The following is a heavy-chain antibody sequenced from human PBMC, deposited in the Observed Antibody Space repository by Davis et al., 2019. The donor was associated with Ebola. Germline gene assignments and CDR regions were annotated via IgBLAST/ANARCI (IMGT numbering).Heavy chain of an antibody. J-gene: IGHJ4*02. V-gene: IGHV4-61*01. CDR1: GGSVSSGSYY. Sequence: PSETLSLTCTVSGGSVSSGSYYWSWIRQPPGKGLEWIGYIYYSGSTNYNPSLKSRVTISVDTSKNQFSLKLSSVTAADTAVYYCAREVVVAATRSFDYWGQGTLVTVSS. CDR2: IYYSGST. D-gene: IGHD2-15*01. CDR3: AREVVVAATRSFDY.